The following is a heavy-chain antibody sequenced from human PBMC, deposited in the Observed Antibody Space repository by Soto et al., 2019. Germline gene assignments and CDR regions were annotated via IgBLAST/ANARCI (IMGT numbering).Heavy chain of an antibody. CDR1: GFTFSTYG. D-gene: IGHD1-26*01. CDR3: AKEFQWELHAFDI. Sequence: PAGSLRLSCAASGFTFSTYGMHWVRQAPGKGLEWAAVMGNDGITTFYADSVKGRLTISKDNSKNTLFLQMNSLRADDTAVYYCAKEFQWELHAFDIWGQGTMVTVSS. CDR2: MGNDGITT. J-gene: IGHJ3*02. V-gene: IGHV3-30*02.